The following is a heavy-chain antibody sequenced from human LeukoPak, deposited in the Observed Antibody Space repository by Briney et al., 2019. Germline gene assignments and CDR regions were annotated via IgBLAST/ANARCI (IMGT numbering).Heavy chain of an antibody. V-gene: IGHV3-23*01. CDR2: ISGSGDNT. D-gene: IGHD6-13*01. CDR1: GLIFSNFP. CDR3: VAEFRIAGNTRGFDP. J-gene: IGHJ5*02. Sequence: PGGSLRLSCAASGLIFSNFPLGWVRLAPGKGLEWVSAISGSGDNTYYAGSVKGRFTISRDNSKNTLYLQLNSLRAEDAALYYCVAEFRIAGNTRGFDPWGQGTLVTVSS.